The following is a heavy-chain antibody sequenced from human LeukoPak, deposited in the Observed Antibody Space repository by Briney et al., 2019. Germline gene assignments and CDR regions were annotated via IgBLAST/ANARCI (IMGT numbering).Heavy chain of an antibody. J-gene: IGHJ4*02. V-gene: IGHV3-9*01. CDR1: GFNFDDYA. CDR2: ISWNSGNI. D-gene: IGHD4-17*01. CDR3: AKAHDYGDYAGFDY. Sequence: GGSLRLSCAASGFNFDDYAMHWVRQAPGKGLEWVLGISWNSGNIAYADSVKGRFTISRDSAKTSLYLQINNLRAEDTALYYCAKAHDYGDYAGFDYWGQGTLVSVSS.